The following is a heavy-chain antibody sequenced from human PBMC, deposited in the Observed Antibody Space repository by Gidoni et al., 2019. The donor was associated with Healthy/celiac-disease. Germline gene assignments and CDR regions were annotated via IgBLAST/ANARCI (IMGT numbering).Heavy chain of an antibody. J-gene: IGHJ4*02. CDR1: GFAFSSDA. V-gene: IGHV3-23*01. CDR2: IGGAGDKT. CDR3: ATDRLNGYFDY. Sequence: EVQLLESGGGLVRPGASLRLSCAASGFAFSSDAMTWVRQAPGKGLEWVSAIGGAGDKTYYADSVKGRFTISRDNSKNTLYLQMNSLRAEDTAVYYCATDRLNGYFDYWGQGTLVTVSS. D-gene: IGHD2-8*01.